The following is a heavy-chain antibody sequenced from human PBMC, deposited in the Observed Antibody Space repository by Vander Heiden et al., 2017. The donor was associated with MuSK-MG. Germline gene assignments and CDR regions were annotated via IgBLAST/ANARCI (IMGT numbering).Heavy chain of an antibody. D-gene: IGHD2-21*01. CDR2: ISRDSGTT. J-gene: IGHJ4*02. CDR1: GFTFSNYA. Sequence: EVQLLESGGGLVQPGGPLRLSCVASGFTFSNYALSWVRQAPGKGLEWVSAISRDSGTTSYADPVKGRFTISRDNSKNTLYLQIHSLRTEDTAVYYCARDPRSLIGDFYEVYYFDSWGQGSLGTVSS. V-gene: IGHV3-23*01. CDR3: ARDPRSLIGDFYEVYYFDS.